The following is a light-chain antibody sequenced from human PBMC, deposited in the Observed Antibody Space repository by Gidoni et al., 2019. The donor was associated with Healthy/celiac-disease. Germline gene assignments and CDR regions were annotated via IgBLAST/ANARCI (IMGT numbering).Light chain of an antibody. V-gene: IGKV3-20*01. CDR3: QQYGSSPWT. CDR2: GAS. J-gene: IGKJ1*01. Sequence: DIVLTPSPGTLSLSPGERATLSCMASQSVSSSYLAWYQQKPGQAPRLLIYGASSRATGIPDRFSGSGSGTDFTLTISRLEPEDFAVYYCQQYGSSPWTFGQGTKVEIK. CDR1: QSVSSSY.